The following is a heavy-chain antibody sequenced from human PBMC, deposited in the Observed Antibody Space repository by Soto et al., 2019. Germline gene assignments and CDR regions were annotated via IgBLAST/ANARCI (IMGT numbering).Heavy chain of an antibody. CDR2: IDPNDSYT. Sequence: PGESLKISCKGSGYIFTNYWIHWVRQMPGKGLEWMGRIDPNDSYTSYSPSFQGHVTISADKSISTAYLQWSSLKASDTAMYYCARHVTTMVNYGMDVWGQGTTVTVSS. D-gene: IGHD3-10*01. CDR1: GYIFTNYW. J-gene: IGHJ6*02. V-gene: IGHV5-10-1*01. CDR3: ARHVTTMVNYGMDV.